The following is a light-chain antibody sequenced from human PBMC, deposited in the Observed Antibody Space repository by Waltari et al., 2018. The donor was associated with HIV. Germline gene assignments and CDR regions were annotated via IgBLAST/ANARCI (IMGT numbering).Light chain of an antibody. V-gene: IGKV1-5*03. CDR1: QSISSW. CDR2: KAS. CDR3: QQYNIYSLT. Sequence: DIQMTQSPSTLSASVGDRVTITCRASQSISSWLAWYQHKPGKAPKLLIYKASSLESGVPSRFSGSGSWTEFTLTISSLQPDDFATYYCQQYNIYSLTFGQGTKVEIK. J-gene: IGKJ1*01.